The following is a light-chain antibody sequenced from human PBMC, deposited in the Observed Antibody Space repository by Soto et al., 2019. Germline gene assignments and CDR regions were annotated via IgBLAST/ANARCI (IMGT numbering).Light chain of an antibody. CDR1: QGISSY. CDR2: AAS. Sequence: AIRMTQSPSSFSASTGDRVTITCRASQGISSYLAWYQQKPGKAPKLLIYAASTLQSGVPSRFSGSGSGTDFTLTIRCLQSEDFATYYCQQYYSYPRTFGKGTKVDIK. J-gene: IGKJ1*01. CDR3: QQYYSYPRT. V-gene: IGKV1-8*01.